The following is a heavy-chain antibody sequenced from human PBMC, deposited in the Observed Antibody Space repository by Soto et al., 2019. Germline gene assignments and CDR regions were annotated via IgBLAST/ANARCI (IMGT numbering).Heavy chain of an antibody. CDR3: ARVDDPSGYCSGGSCYPKSWFDP. J-gene: IGHJ5*02. D-gene: IGHD2-15*01. Sequence: QVQLVESGGGVVQPGRSLRLSCAASGFTFSSYAMHWVRQAPGKGLEWVAVISYDGSNKYDADSVKGRFTISRDNSKNTLYLQMNSLRAEDTAVYYCARVDDPSGYCSGGSCYPKSWFDPWGQGTLVTVSS. CDR2: ISYDGSNK. CDR1: GFTFSSYA. V-gene: IGHV3-30-3*01.